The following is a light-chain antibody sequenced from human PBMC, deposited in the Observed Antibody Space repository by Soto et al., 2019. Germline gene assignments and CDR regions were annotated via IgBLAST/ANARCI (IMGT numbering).Light chain of an antibody. V-gene: IGKV1-5*01. Sequence: DIQMTQAPATLSGSVGDRVTITCRASQTFSSWLAWYQQKPGKAPTLLISDASSLESGVPSRFSGSGSGTEFTLTISSLQPDDFATYYCQQYNSYSPWTFGQGTKV. J-gene: IGKJ1*01. CDR1: QTFSSW. CDR2: DAS. CDR3: QQYNSYSPWT.